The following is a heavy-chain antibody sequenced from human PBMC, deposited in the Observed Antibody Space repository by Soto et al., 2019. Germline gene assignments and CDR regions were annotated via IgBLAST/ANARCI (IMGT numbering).Heavy chain of an antibody. CDR1: GGGISSGFYY. CDR3: ASYPYYYYGMYV. V-gene: IGHV4-31*03. D-gene: IGHD3-16*02. Sequence: LALHRRVTGGGISSGFYYWNWIRQHPGKGLEWIGYIYYSGSTYYNPSLKSRVTISVDTSKNQFSLKLSSVTAADTAVYYCASYPYYYYGMYVWGQGNTGT. J-gene: IGHJ6*02. CDR2: IYYSGST.